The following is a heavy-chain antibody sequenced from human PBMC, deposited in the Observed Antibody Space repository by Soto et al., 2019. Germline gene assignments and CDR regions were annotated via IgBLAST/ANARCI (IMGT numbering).Heavy chain of an antibody. J-gene: IGHJ4*02. CDR1: GGSISSYY. CDR2: IYYSGST. CDR3: ARAWGYYFDY. D-gene: IGHD3-16*01. V-gene: IGHV4-59*01. Sequence: PSETLSLTCTVFGGSISSYYWSRIRQPPGKGLEWIGYIYYSGSTNYNPSLKSRVTISVDTSKNQFSLKLSSVTAADTAVYYCARAWGYYFDYWGQGTLVTVSS.